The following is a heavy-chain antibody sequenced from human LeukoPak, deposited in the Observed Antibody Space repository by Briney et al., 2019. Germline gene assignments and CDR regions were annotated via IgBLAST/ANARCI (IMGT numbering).Heavy chain of an antibody. V-gene: IGHV3-30*04. J-gene: IGHJ4*02. CDR3: ARGEDYGSGTNFDY. Sequence: GGSLRLSCAASGFTFSSYAMHWVRQAPGKGLEWVAVISYDGSNKYYADSVKGRFTISRDNSKNTLYLQMNSLRAEDTAVYYCARGEDYGSGTNFDYWGQGTLVTVSS. CDR1: GFTFSSYA. D-gene: IGHD3-10*01. CDR2: ISYDGSNK.